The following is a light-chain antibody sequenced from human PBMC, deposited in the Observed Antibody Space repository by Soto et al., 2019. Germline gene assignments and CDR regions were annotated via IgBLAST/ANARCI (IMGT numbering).Light chain of an antibody. CDR3: QQYNSYSRT. CDR1: QSISSW. J-gene: IGKJ1*01. CDR2: KAS. V-gene: IGKV1-5*03. Sequence: DIQMTQSPSTLSASVGDRVTITCRASQSISSWLAWYQQKPGKAPKLLSYKASSLKSGVPSRFSGSGSGTEFTLTISSLQPDDFATYYCQQYNSYSRTFGQGTKVEIK.